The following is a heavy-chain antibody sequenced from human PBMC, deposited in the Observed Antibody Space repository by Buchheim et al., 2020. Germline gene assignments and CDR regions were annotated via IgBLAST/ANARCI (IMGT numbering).Heavy chain of an antibody. D-gene: IGHD2-2*01. V-gene: IGHV3-30-3*01. CDR1: GFTFSNYA. CDR2: ISYDGGNK. J-gene: IGHJ4*02. Sequence: QGQLVESGGGVVQPGRSLRLSCAASGFTFSNYAMHWVRQAPGKGLEWVAVISYDGGNKDYADSVKGRFTISRDSSKNTLTLQMNSLRPEDTAVYYCARAYCASISCPLGSDWGQGTL. CDR3: ARAYCASISCPLGSD.